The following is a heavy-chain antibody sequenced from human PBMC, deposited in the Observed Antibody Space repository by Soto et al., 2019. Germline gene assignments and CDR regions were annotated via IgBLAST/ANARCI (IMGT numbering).Heavy chain of an antibody. J-gene: IGHJ4*02. CDR2: IYYSGST. D-gene: IGHD2-2*01. CDR1: GGSISSGGYY. CDR3: DRYCSSTSCYREFDY. V-gene: IGHV4-31*03. Sequence: QVQLQESGPGLVKPSQTLSLTCTVSGGSISSGGYYWSWIRQHPGKGLEWIGYIYYSGSTYYNPSLKSRVTIAVDTATNQFSLKLNFVTAADTTVYHCDRYCSSTSCYREFDYWGQGTLVTVSS.